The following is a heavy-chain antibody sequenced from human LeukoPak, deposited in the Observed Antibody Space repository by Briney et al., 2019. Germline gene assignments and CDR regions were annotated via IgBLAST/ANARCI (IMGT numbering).Heavy chain of an antibody. CDR3: STEGLAYCDGDCYS. CDR2: IKSKPDGGTT. Sequence: NPGGSLRLSCAASGFTFSNAWMSWVRQAPGKGLEWVGHIKSKPDGGTTDYAAPVKGRFTISRDDSKNTLYLQMNTLKTEDTAVYYCSTEGLAYCDGDCYSWGQGTLVTVSS. J-gene: IGHJ5*02. CDR1: GFTFSNAW. D-gene: IGHD2-21*02. V-gene: IGHV3-15*01.